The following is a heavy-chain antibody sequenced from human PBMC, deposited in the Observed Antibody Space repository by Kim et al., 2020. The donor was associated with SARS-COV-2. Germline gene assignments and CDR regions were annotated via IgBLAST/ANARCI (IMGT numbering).Heavy chain of an antibody. CDR1: DFTFRNYA. Sequence: GGSLRLSCEASDFTFRNYAMNWVRQAPGKGLEWVSAITASGRDTYYAGSVKGRFTISRDNSKNSLYLQLDSLRGGDTAIYYCARDVASNSLDYFDYWG. D-gene: IGHD1-1*01. CDR2: ITASGRDT. J-gene: IGHJ4*01. CDR3: ARDVASNSLDYFDY. V-gene: IGHV3-23*01.